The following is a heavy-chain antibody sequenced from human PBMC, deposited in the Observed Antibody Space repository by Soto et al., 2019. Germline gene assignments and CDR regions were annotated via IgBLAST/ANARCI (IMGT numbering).Heavy chain of an antibody. CDR2: ISYDGSNK. CDR1: GFTFSSYA. D-gene: IGHD6-19*01. V-gene: IGHV3-30-3*01. CDR3: ARDSEQWLVGGWFDP. J-gene: IGHJ5*02. Sequence: QVQLVESGGGVVQPGRSLRLSCAASGFTFSSYAMHWVRQAPGKGLEWVAVISYDGSNKYYADSVKGRFTISRDNSKNTLYLQMNGLRAEDTAVYYCARDSEQWLVGGWFDPWGQGTLVTVSS.